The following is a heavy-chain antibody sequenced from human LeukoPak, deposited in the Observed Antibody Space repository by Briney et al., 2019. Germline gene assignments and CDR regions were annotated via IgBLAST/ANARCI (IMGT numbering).Heavy chain of an antibody. CDR1: GGTFSSYA. Sequence: SVKVSCKASGGTFSSYAISWVRQAPGQGLEWMGGIIPTFGTANYAQKFQGRVTITADESTSTAYMELSSLRSDDTAVYYCAREVVPAAINFDYWGQGTLVTVSS. CDR2: IIPTFGTA. D-gene: IGHD2-2*02. CDR3: AREVVPAAINFDY. J-gene: IGHJ4*02. V-gene: IGHV1-69*01.